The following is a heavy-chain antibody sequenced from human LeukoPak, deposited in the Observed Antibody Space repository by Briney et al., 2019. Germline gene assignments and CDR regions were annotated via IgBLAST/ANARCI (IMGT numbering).Heavy chain of an antibody. CDR1: GGSISSYY. J-gene: IGHJ4*02. Sequence: SETLSLTCTVSGGSISSYYWSWIRQPPGKGLEGIGYIYYSGSTNYNPSLKSRVTISVDTSKNQFSLKLSSVTAADTAVYYCARAAVAGTGNFDYWGQGTLVTVSS. V-gene: IGHV4-59*08. CDR2: IYYSGST. D-gene: IGHD6-19*01. CDR3: ARAAVAGTGNFDY.